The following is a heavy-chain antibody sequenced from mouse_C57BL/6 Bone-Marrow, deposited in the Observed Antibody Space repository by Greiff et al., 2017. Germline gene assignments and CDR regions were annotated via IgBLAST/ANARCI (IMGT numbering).Heavy chain of an antibody. J-gene: IGHJ3*01. CDR3: AREGGIYYGYGGFAY. Sequence: QVQLKESGAELARPGASVKLSCKASGYTFTSYGISWVKQRPGQGLEWIGMIHPNSGSTNYNEKFKSKATLTVDKSSSTAYMQLSSLTSEDSAGYYCAREGGIYYGYGGFAYWGQGTLVTVSA. D-gene: IGHD2-2*01. V-gene: IGHV1-64*01. CDR1: GYTFTSYG. CDR2: IHPNSGST.